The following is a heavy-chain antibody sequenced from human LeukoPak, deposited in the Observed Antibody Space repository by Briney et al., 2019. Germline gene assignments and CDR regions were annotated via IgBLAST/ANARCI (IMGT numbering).Heavy chain of an antibody. J-gene: IGHJ4*02. CDR1: GGSISSSSYY. V-gene: IGHV4-39*01. D-gene: IGHD3-10*01. CDR2: IYYSGST. Sequence: NSSETLSLTCTVSGGSISSSSYYWAWIRQSPGKRLEWIANIYYSGSTYYNPSLNSRVTISVDTSKNQFSLKLSSVTAADTAVYYCARTRYYYNSRSYGAPYYFDYWGQGTLVTVSS. CDR3: ARTRYYYNSRSYGAPYYFDY.